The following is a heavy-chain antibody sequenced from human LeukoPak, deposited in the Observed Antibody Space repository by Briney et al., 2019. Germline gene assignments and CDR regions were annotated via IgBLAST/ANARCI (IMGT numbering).Heavy chain of an antibody. Sequence: GGSLRLSCAASGFTFSSYAMTWVRQAPGKELEWVSAISGSGDTTYYADSVKGRFSISRDNSKNTLYLQMNSLRVEDTAIYYCAKDRVYYYDSSGQRAFDIWGQGTMVTVSS. J-gene: IGHJ3*02. CDR3: AKDRVYYYDSSGQRAFDI. D-gene: IGHD3-22*01. CDR1: GFTFSSYA. CDR2: ISGSGDTT. V-gene: IGHV3-23*01.